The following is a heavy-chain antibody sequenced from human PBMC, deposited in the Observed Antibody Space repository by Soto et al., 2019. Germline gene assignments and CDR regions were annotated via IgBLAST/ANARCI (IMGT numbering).Heavy chain of an antibody. J-gene: IGHJ3*01. V-gene: IGHV3-15*01. D-gene: IGHD3-16*01. Sequence: EVLLVESGGGLVKPGGSLRLSCAASGFAFKYARMTWVRQAPGKGLEWVGHIRSNIDGATTAYAAPVKGRFTISRDESKNTVDLQMNSLITEDTPVYYCTTDWGSGTHYARTFDVWGQGTMVTVSA. CDR2: IRSNIDGATT. CDR3: TTDWGSGTHYARTFDV. CDR1: GFAFKYAR.